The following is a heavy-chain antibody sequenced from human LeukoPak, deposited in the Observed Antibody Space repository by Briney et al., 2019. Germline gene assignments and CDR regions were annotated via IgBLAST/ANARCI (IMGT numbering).Heavy chain of an antibody. CDR3: ARGPPETSASVDY. CDR1: GFTFGDYY. Sequence: PGGSLRLSCAASGFTFGDYYMSWIRQAPGKGLEWVSYISSSGSTIYYADSVKGRFTISRDNAKNSLYLQMNSLRAEDTAVYYCARGPPETSASVDYWGQGTLVTVSS. J-gene: IGHJ4*02. V-gene: IGHV3-11*01. CDR2: ISSSGSTI. D-gene: IGHD2-2*01.